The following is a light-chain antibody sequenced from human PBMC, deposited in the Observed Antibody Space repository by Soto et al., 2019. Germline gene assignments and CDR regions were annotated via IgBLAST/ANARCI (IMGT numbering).Light chain of an antibody. CDR3: QQYNDWRT. Sequence: EIVMTQSPATLSVSPGERATLSCRASQSISTNLAWYQQKPGQAPSLLIYGASTRATGVPARFSGSGSGTEFTLTISSLQSEDFEVYYCQQYNDWRTFGQGTKVEIK. J-gene: IGKJ1*01. CDR2: GAS. CDR1: QSISTN. V-gene: IGKV3-15*01.